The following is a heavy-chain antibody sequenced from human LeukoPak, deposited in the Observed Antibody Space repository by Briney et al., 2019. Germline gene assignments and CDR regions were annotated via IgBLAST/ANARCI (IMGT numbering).Heavy chain of an antibody. CDR2: INHSGST. D-gene: IGHD2-15*01. CDR1: GGSFSSYY. J-gene: IGHJ6*03. Sequence: SETLSLTCAVYGGSFSSYYWSWIRQPPGKGLEWIGEINHSGSTNYNPSLKSRVTMSVDTSKNQFSLKLSSVTAADTAVYYCARSVEGYCSGGSCYSYYYYMDVWGKGTTVTVSS. CDR3: ARSVEGYCSGGSCYSYYYYMDV. V-gene: IGHV4-34*01.